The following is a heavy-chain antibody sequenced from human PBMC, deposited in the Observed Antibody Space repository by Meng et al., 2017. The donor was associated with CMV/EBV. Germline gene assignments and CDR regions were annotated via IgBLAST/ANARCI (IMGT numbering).Heavy chain of an antibody. D-gene: IGHD3/OR15-3a*01. CDR1: GFTFSSYS. Sequence: GESLKISCAASGFTFSSYSMNWVRQAPGKGLEWVSYISSSSSTIYYADSVKGRFTISRDNAKNSLYLQMNSLRAEDTAVYYCAAGLETQEYYFDYWGQGTLVTVS. V-gene: IGHV3-48*04. CDR2: ISSSSSTI. J-gene: IGHJ4*02. CDR3: AAGLETQEYYFDY.